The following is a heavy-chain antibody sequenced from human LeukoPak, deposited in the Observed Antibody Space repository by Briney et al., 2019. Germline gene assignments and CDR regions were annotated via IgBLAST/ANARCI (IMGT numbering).Heavy chain of an antibody. CDR3: AKDIEASI. CDR2: ISHSGANT. J-gene: IGHJ4*02. V-gene: IGHV3-23*01. CDR1: GFTFSDSA. D-gene: IGHD2-15*01. Sequence: GGSLRLSCAASGFTFSDSAMDWARQAPGKGLEWVSLISHSGANTFYADSVKGRFSVSRDNSKNTMYLQMNSLRAEDTAVYYCAKDIEASIWGQGTLVAVS.